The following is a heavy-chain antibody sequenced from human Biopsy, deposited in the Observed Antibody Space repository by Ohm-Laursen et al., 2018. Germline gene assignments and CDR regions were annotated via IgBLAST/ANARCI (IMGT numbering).Heavy chain of an antibody. V-gene: IGHV4-39*01. Sequence: TLSLTCSVSGGSISSSTTYYWAWLRQPPGKGLEWIGSIYNTETPFYNPSLKSRVTISVDTSTNQFSLKVSSVTAADTALYFCARHPTGFWFDPWGHGTLVTVSS. CDR2: IYNTETP. CDR1: GGSISSSTTYY. J-gene: IGHJ5*02. CDR3: ARHPTGFWFDP.